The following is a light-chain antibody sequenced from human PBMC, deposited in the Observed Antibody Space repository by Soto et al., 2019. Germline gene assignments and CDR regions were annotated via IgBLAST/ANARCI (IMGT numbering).Light chain of an antibody. V-gene: IGKV3-11*01. CDR2: DAS. J-gene: IGKJ4*01. CDR3: QQYGSSPRA. Sequence: EIVLTQSPATLSLSPGERATLSCRSSRSVSRYLAWYQQKPGQAPRLLIFDASNRATGIPARFSGSGSGTEFTLTISSLEPEDFAVYYCQQYGSSPRAFGGGTKV. CDR1: RSVSRY.